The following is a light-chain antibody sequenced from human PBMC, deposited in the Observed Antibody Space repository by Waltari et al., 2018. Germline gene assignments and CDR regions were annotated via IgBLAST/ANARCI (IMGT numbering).Light chain of an antibody. Sequence: TVMTQSPVALSVSPGERVTLSCRASQSVSSNLAWYQQKPGQAPRLLIYGVSTRATGIPASFSGSGSGKDFTLTISILPSEAFAVYYCQQYNDWPPVTFGGGTKVEIK. J-gene: IGKJ4*01. CDR2: GVS. CDR1: QSVSSN. CDR3: QQYNDWPPVT. V-gene: IGKV3-15*01.